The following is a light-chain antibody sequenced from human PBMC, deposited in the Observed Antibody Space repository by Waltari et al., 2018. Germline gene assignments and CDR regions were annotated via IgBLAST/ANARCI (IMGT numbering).Light chain of an antibody. CDR2: KVS. CDR1: VSLVASDGNTY. V-gene: IGKV2-30*01. J-gene: IGKJ1*01. CDR3: MQGIHRPWT. Sequence: DVVMTQSPLSLSVTLGQSASISCRSSVSLVASDGNTYFNWFQQRPGQSPRRLLYKVSNRDSGVPDRFSGSGSGTDFTLRITRVEAEDVGVYYCMQGIHRPWTFGQGTKVEIK.